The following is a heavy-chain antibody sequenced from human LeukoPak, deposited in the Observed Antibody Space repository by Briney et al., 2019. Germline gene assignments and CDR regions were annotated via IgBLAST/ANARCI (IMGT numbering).Heavy chain of an antibody. V-gene: IGHV3-48*03. J-gene: IGHJ4*02. CDR1: GFTFSSYE. D-gene: IGHD5-12*01. CDR2: ISSSGSTI. CDR3: AREWLRQLDY. Sequence: GGSLRLSCAASGFTFSSYEMNWVRQAPGKGLEWVSYISSSGSTIYYADSVKGRFTISRDNAKNSLYLRMNSLRAEDTAVYYCAREWLRQLDYWGQGTLVTVSS.